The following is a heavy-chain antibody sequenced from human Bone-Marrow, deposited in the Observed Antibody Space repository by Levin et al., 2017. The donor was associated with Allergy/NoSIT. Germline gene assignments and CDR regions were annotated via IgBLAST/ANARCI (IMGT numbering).Heavy chain of an antibody. CDR1: GGSITSSNFQ. J-gene: IGHJ4*02. Sequence: GSLRLSCIVSGGSITSSNFQWSWLRQSPGKGLEWIGTYYFSGSTYYNPSLKSRVTISVDLSKNQFSLTLRSVAAAESAVYFCARSTPNYYDNAGYFDSWGQGILVAVSS. D-gene: IGHD3-16*01. V-gene: IGHV4-39*07. CDR3: ARSTPNYYDNAGYFDS. CDR2: YYFSGST.